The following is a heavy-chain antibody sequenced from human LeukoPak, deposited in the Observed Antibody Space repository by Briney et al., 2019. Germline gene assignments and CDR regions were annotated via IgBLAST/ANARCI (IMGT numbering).Heavy chain of an antibody. CDR2: IKHSGST. CDR1: GGSFSGYY. D-gene: IGHD2-8*01. V-gene: IGHV4-34*01. CDR3: ARGSVLMVYALARWFDP. J-gene: IGHJ5*02. Sequence: SETLSLTCAVYGGSFSGYYWSWIRQPPGKGLEWIGEIKHSGSTNYNPSLKSRVTISVDTSKNQFSLKLSSVTAADTAVYYCARGSVLMVYALARWFDPWGQGTLVTVSS.